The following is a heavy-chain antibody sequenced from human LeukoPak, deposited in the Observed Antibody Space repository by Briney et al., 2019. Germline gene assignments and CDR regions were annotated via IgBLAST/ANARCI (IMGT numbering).Heavy chain of an antibody. CDR3: AKVVVAANDAFDI. D-gene: IGHD2-15*01. CDR1: GFTFSSYA. J-gene: IGHJ3*02. V-gene: IGHV3-23*01. CDR2: ISGSGGST. Sequence: GGSLRLSCAASGFTFSSYAMSWVRQAPGKGLEWVSAISGSGGSTYYADSVKGRFTISRDNSKNTLYLEMNSLRAEDTAVYYCAKVVVAANDAFDIWGQGTMVTVSS.